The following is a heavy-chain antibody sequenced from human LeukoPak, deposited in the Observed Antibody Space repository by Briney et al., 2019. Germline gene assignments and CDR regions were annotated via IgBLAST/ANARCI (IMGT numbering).Heavy chain of an antibody. CDR1: GFTFRSYA. Sequence: PGGSLRLSCAAPGFTFRSYALHWVRQPPGKGLGWVGVISDTGTNKYYADSVKGRFTISRDNSMDTLYLYMNSLRAEDTAVYYCALTVLGVVYLFDYWGQGTLVTVSS. CDR3: ALTVLGVVYLFDY. J-gene: IGHJ4*02. V-gene: IGHV3-30*04. CDR2: ISDTGTNK. D-gene: IGHD2/OR15-2a*01.